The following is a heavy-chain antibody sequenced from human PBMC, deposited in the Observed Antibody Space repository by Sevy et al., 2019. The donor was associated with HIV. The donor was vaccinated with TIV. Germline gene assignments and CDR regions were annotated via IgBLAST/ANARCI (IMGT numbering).Heavy chain of an antibody. CDR2: IIPILGTV. D-gene: IGHD6-19*01. J-gene: IGHJ4*02. V-gene: IGHV1-69*13. CDR3: ARGGGNGWYYFDY. CDR1: GGTFSSYG. Sequence: VKVSCKASGGTFSSYGISWVRQAPRQGLEGMGGIIPILGTVNYAQQFQGRVTITADESTKTAYMELSSLRSEDTAVYYCARGGGNGWYYFDYWGQETLVPVSS.